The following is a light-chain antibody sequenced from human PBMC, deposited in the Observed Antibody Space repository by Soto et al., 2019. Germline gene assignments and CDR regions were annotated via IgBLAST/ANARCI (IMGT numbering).Light chain of an antibody. V-gene: IGLV2-14*01. CDR3: SSYTSSSTVV. J-gene: IGLJ2*01. CDR1: SSDGGVYNY. Sequence: QSALTQPASVSGSPGQSITISCTGSSSDGGVYNYVSWYQQHPGKAPKLIIYDVSNRPSGVSNRFSGSKSGNTASLTISGRQAEDEADYYCSSYTSSSTVVFGGGTKLTVL. CDR2: DVS.